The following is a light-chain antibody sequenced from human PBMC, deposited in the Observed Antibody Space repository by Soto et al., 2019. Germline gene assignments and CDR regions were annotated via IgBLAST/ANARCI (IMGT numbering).Light chain of an antibody. J-gene: IGLJ1*01. CDR3: CSYAGSSVYV. CDR2: EVI. Sequence: QAVLTQVASVSGSPGQSVPISCTGTRSEGGNFNLVSWYQQHPGKAPRLMIYEVIKRPSGVSNRFSGSKSGNTASLTISGLQSEDEADYYCCSYAGSSVYVFGTGTKVTVL. CDR1: RSEGGNFNL. V-gene: IGLV2-23*02.